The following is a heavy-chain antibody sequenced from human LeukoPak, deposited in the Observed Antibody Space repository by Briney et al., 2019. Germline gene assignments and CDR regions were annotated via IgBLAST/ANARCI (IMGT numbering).Heavy chain of an antibody. CDR3: ARGPTSGGLGPDF. D-gene: IGHD3-16*01. CDR1: GGSFSGHY. V-gene: IGHV4-34*01. J-gene: IGHJ4*02. Sequence: SETLSLTCAVYGGSFSGHYWSWLRQPPGKGLEWIGEINHSGSTDYNESLKSRVSISVDTSKNQFSLKMSSVTAADTAVYYCARGPTSGGLGPDFWGQGTRVTVAS. CDR2: INHSGST.